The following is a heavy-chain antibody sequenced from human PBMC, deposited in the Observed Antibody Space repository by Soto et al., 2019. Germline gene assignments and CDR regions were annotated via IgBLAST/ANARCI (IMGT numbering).Heavy chain of an antibody. CDR2: IYYSGST. J-gene: IGHJ6*02. CDR3: ARHLDCSGGSCYYYYGMDV. V-gene: IGHV4-59*08. Sequence: SETLSLTCTVSGGSISSYYWSWIRQPPGKGLEWIGYIYYSGSTNYNPSLKSRVTISVDTSKNQFSLKRSSVTAADTAVYYCARHLDCSGGSCYYYYGMDVWGQGTTVTVSS. CDR1: GGSISSYY. D-gene: IGHD2-15*01.